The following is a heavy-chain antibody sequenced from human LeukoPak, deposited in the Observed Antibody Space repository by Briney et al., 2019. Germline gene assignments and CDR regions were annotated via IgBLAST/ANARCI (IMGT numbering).Heavy chain of an antibody. Sequence: PSQTLSLTCTVSGGSISSGDYYWSWIRQPPGKGLEWIAYMYYSGSTYYNPSLKSRVAMSADTSKNQLSLKLSSVTAADTAVYYCARPYYYDSRIDPWGQGILVTVSS. V-gene: IGHV4-30-4*01. CDR2: MYYSGST. D-gene: IGHD3-22*01. CDR1: GGSISSGDYY. CDR3: ARPYYYDSRIDP. J-gene: IGHJ5*02.